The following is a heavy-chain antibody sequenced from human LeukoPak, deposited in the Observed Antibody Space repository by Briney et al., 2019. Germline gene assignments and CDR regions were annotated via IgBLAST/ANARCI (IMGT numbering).Heavy chain of an antibody. CDR3: ASIAAAGNE. J-gene: IGHJ4*02. CDR1: GGAISRSTLY. Sequence: PSETLSLTCTVSGGAISRSTLYWGWIRQPPGKGLEWIGSIYYAGSTYYNSSLKSRVTISVDTSKNQFSLRMSFVSAADTAVYYCASIAAAGNEWGQGALVSVSS. CDR2: IYYAGST. D-gene: IGHD6-13*01. V-gene: IGHV4-39*01.